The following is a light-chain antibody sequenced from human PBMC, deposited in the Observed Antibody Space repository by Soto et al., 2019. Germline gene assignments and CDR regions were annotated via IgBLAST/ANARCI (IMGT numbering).Light chain of an antibody. CDR2: RNS. V-gene: IGLV1-44*01. J-gene: IGLJ1*01. Sequence: QSVLTQPPSASGTPGQWVTISCSGGSSNIGTNHVYWYQHLPGAAPKLLIYRNSLRPSGVPDRFSGSNSGTSASLAISGLQSEDEADYYCAAWDDSLNGHVFGTGTKLTVL. CDR1: SSNIGTNH. CDR3: AAWDDSLNGHV.